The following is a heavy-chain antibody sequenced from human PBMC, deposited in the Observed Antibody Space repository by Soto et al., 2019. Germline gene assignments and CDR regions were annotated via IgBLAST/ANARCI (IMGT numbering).Heavy chain of an antibody. V-gene: IGHV1-8*01. D-gene: IGHD3-22*01. J-gene: IGHJ6*02. CDR3: ARGKGSSGYYQYNYYGMDV. CDR1: GYTFTSYD. CDR2: MNPNSGNT. Sequence: ASVKVSCKASGYTFTSYDINWVRQATGQGLEWMGWMNPNSGNTGYAQKFQGRVTMTRNTSISTAYMELSSLRSEDTAVYYCARGKGSSGYYQYNYYGMDVWGQGTTVTVSS.